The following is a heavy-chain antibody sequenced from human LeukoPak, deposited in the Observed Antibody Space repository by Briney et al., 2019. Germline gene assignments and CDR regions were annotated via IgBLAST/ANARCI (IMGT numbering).Heavy chain of an antibody. D-gene: IGHD2-2*01. CDR3: AKEQAKYCSSTSCFSDY. Sequence: PGGSLRLSCAASGFTFSSYAMSWVRQAPGKGLEWVSAISGSGGSTYYADSVKGRFTISRDNSKNTLYLQMNSLRAEDTAVYYCAKEQAKYCSSTSCFSDYWGQGTLVTVSS. CDR2: ISGSGGST. J-gene: IGHJ4*02. V-gene: IGHV3-23*01. CDR1: GFTFSSYA.